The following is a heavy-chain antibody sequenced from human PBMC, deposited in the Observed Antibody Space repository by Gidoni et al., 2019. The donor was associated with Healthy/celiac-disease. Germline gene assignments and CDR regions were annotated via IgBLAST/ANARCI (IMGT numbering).Heavy chain of an antibody. CDR1: GFTIDDYA. Sequence: EVQLVESGVGLVQPDRSLSLSCAASGFTIDDYAMHWVRQAPGKGLEWVSGISGNSGSIGYADSVKGRFTISRDNAKNSLYLLMNSLRAEDTALYYCAKDIFGDFWSGYSDWGQGTLVTVSS. J-gene: IGHJ4*02. CDR2: ISGNSGSI. CDR3: AKDIFGDFWSGYSD. D-gene: IGHD3-3*01. V-gene: IGHV3-9*01.